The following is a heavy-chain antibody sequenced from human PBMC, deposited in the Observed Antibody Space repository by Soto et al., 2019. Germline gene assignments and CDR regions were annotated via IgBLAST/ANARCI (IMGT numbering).Heavy chain of an antibody. V-gene: IGHV3-23*01. D-gene: IGHD3-10*01. CDR1: GFTFNNYA. Sequence: PGGSLRLSCTASGFTFNNYAMGWVRQAPGKGLEWVSSISGSGGTTFYADSVKGRFTFSRDNSKNTVFLQLNSLRAEDTGVYYCAKMSALVRGHFDYWGQGTLVTVSS. CDR3: AKMSALVRGHFDY. CDR2: ISGSGGTT. J-gene: IGHJ4*02.